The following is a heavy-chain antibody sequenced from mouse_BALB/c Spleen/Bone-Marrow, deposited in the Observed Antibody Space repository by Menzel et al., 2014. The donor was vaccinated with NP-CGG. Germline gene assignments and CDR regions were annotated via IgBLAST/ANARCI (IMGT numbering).Heavy chain of an antibody. CDR3: AIHEGYFDY. V-gene: IGHV1-14*01. CDR2: FNPYNDGP. J-gene: IGHJ2*01. Sequence: EVQLQQSGPELVKPGASVKMSCKASGYTFTSYVMHWVKQKHGQGLEWIGYFNPYNDGPKYNEKFKGKVTLTSDKSSSTAYMELSRLTSEDSAVYYCAIHEGYFDYWGQGTTLTVSS. CDR1: GYTFTSYV.